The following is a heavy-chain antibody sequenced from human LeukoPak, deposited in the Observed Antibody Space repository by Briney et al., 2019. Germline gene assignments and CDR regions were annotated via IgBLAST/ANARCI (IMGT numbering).Heavy chain of an antibody. J-gene: IGHJ6*03. CDR1: GYTFTSYA. Sequence: ASVKVSCKASGYTFTSYAMHWVRQAPGQRLEWMGWINAGNGNTKYSQEFQGRVTITRDTSTSTAYMELRSLRSDDTAVYYCAREGIESYYYDSSGYYPAGYYYVDVWGKGTTVTISS. D-gene: IGHD3-22*01. CDR3: AREGIESYYYDSSGYYPAGYYYVDV. V-gene: IGHV1-3*01. CDR2: INAGNGNT.